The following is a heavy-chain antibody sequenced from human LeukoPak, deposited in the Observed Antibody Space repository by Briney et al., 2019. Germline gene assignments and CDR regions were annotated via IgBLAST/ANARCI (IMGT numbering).Heavy chain of an antibody. Sequence: GAPVKLCCKASGYTVTSYDINSVRQSTGQRVRCWGWMNPNSGKTGYAQKFQGRVTLTRNTSIRSEDTAVYYCARGSDYGGNPYYYYGMDVWGQGTTVTVSS. D-gene: IGHD4-23*01. CDR3: ARGSDYGGNPYYYYGMDV. CDR1: GYTVTSYD. CDR2: MNPNSGKT. J-gene: IGHJ6*01. V-gene: IGHV1-8*01.